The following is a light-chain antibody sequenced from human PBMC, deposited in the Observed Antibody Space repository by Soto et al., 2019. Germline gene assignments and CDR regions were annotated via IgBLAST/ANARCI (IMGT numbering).Light chain of an antibody. CDR1: QTISSQ. Sequence: DIQMTQSPSSLSASVGDRVIITCRASQTISSQLNWYQQKPGKAPNLLVYAASSLQSGVPSRFTGSGSGTDFTLTISSLQPEDFATYFCQQSYTTPITFGQGTRL. CDR2: AAS. J-gene: IGKJ5*01. V-gene: IGKV1-39*01. CDR3: QQSYTTPIT.